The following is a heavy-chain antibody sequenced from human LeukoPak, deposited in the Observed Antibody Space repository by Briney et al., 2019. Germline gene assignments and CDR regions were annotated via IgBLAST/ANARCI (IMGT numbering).Heavy chain of an antibody. J-gene: IGHJ4*02. CDR3: AKDLRYGGNSGSY. D-gene: IGHD4-23*01. CDR2: ISGSGGST. V-gene: IGHV3-23*01. Sequence: GGSLRLSCAASGFTFSSYAMSWVRQAPGKGLGWVSAISGSGGSTYCADSVKGRFTISRDNSKNTLYLQMNSLRAEDTAVYYCAKDLRYGGNSGSYWGQGTLVTVSS. CDR1: GFTFSSYA.